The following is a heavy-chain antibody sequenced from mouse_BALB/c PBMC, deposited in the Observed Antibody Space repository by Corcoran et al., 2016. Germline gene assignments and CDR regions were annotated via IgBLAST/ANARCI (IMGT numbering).Heavy chain of an antibody. CDR2: INTYTGEP. CDR3: ARFSYSGSRAWCFDF. J-gene: IGHJ1*01. V-gene: IGHV9-3-1*01. D-gene: IGHD1-1*01. Sequence: QIQLVQSGPELKKPGETVKISCKASGYTFTNYGMNWVKQAPGKGLKGRGGINTYTGEPTYADDFKGRFAFSLETSASTAYLQINNLKNEDTATYFCARFSYSGSRAWCFDFWGAGTTVTVSS. CDR1: GYTFTNYG.